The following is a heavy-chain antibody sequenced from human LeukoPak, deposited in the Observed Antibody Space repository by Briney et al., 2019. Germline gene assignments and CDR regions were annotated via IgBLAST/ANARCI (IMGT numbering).Heavy chain of an antibody. V-gene: IGHV1-3*01. D-gene: IGHD5-24*01. CDR2: ISAGNGNT. CDR1: GYTFTNFA. Sequence: ASVKVSCKASGYTFTNFAMHWVRQAPGQRLEWMGWISAGNGNTKYSQKFQGKVTITRDTSASIVYMDLSSLGSEDTAVYYCARVRWLQLEDAFDIWGQGTMVTVSS. J-gene: IGHJ3*02. CDR3: ARVRWLQLEDAFDI.